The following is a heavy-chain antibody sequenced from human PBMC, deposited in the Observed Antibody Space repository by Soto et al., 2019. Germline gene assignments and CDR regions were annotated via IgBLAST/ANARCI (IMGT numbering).Heavy chain of an antibody. CDR1: GFTFDDYA. V-gene: IGHV3-9*01. Sequence: EVQLVESGGCLVQPGRSLRLSCAASGFTFDDYAMHWVRQAPGKGLEWVSGISWNSGSIGYADSVKGRFTISRDNAKNSLYLQMNSLRAEDTALYYCAKDSSGWFDYWGQGTLVTVSS. J-gene: IGHJ4*02. CDR3: AKDSSGWFDY. D-gene: IGHD6-19*01. CDR2: ISWNSGSI.